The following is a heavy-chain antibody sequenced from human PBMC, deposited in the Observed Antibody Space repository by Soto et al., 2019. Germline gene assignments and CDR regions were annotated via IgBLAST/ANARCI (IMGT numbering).Heavy chain of an antibody. CDR1: GGSVSSGSYY. CDR2: IFYRGNT. J-gene: IGHJ4*02. D-gene: IGHD4-17*01. CDR3: ARNGDNYSRGVFDY. V-gene: IGHV4-61*01. Sequence: SETLSLTCTVSGGSVSSGSYYWSWVRQSPGKGLEWIGYIFYRGNTNYRPSLRSRVTMSVDTSKNQFSLKLSSVSAADTAVYYCARNGDNYSRGVFDYWGQGSLVTVSS.